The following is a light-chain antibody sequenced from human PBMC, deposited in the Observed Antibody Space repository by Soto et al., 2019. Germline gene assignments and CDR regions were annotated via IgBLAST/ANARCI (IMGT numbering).Light chain of an antibody. Sequence: IQLTQSPSSLSASVGDRVTITCRASQGISSYLAWHQQKPGKAPKLLIYAASTLQSGVPSRFSGSGSGTEFTLTISRLQPEDFATYYCQQVNSYPGTFGQGTKVEIK. J-gene: IGKJ1*01. CDR1: QGISSY. CDR3: QQVNSYPGT. CDR2: AAS. V-gene: IGKV1-9*01.